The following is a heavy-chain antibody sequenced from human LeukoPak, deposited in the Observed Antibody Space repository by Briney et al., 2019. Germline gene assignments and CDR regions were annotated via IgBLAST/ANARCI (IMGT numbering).Heavy chain of an antibody. CDR1: GFSFSSYN. V-gene: IGHV3-21*01. Sequence: GSLRLSCAASGFSFSSYNMNWVRQAPGKGLEWVSSISSSSSYIYYADSVKGRFTISRDNAKNSLYLQMNSLRAEDTAVYYCARELLWFGELAYYGMDVWGQGTTVTVSS. CDR3: ARELLWFGELAYYGMDV. D-gene: IGHD3-10*01. J-gene: IGHJ6*02. CDR2: ISSSSSYI.